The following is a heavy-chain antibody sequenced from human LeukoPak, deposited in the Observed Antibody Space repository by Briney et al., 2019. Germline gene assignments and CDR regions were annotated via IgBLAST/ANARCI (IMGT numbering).Heavy chain of an antibody. Sequence: ASVKVSCKASGYTFTGYYMHWVRQAPGQGLEWMGWISAYNGNTNYAQKLQGRVTMTTDTSTSTAYMGLRSLRSDDTAVYYCARVLLWFGEFRGYMDVWGKGTTVTISS. CDR3: ARVLLWFGEFRGYMDV. V-gene: IGHV1-18*04. J-gene: IGHJ6*03. CDR1: GYTFTGYY. CDR2: ISAYNGNT. D-gene: IGHD3-10*01.